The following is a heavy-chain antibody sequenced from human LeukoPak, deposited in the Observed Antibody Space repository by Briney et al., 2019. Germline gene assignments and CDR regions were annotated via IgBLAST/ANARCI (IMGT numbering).Heavy chain of an antibody. CDR3: ARGGAVERYCSSTSCYWVDAFDI. D-gene: IGHD2-2*01. CDR1: GYSFTSYW. Sequence: GESLKISCKGSGYSFTSYWISWVRQMPGKGLEWMGRIDPSDSYTNYSPSFQGHVTISADKSISTAYLQWSSLTASDTAMYYCARGGAVERYCSSTSCYWVDAFDIWGQGTMVTVSS. V-gene: IGHV5-10-1*01. J-gene: IGHJ3*02. CDR2: IDPSDSYT.